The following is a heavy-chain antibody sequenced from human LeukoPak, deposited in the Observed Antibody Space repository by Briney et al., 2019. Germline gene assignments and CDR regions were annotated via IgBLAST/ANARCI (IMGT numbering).Heavy chain of an antibody. V-gene: IGHV3-9*01. CDR1: GFTFEDYA. CDR3: VKDMTVAALAWEFDY. J-gene: IGHJ4*02. CDR2: ISWKSDNI. D-gene: IGHD1-26*01. Sequence: QSGRSLRLSCAASGFTFEDYAMHWVRQVPGKGLEWVAGISWKSDNIDYMESVRGRFTISRDNAKNSLYLQMNSLRAEDTAFYYCVKDMTVAALAWEFDYWGQGTLVTVSS.